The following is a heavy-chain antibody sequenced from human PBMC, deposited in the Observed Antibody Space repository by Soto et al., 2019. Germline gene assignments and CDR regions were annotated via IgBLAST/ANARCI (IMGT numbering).Heavy chain of an antibody. CDR1: GYSISSSNW. D-gene: IGHD2-15*01. CDR2: IYYSGST. V-gene: IGHV4-28*01. J-gene: IGHJ3*02. Sequence: VQLQESGPGLVKPSDTLSLTCAVSGYSISSSNWWGWIRQPPGKGLEWIGYIYYSGSTYYNPSLKSRVTMSVDTSKNQFSLKLSSVTAVDTAVYYCARKGGYCSGGSCYDDAFDIWGQGTMVTVSS. CDR3: ARKGGYCSGGSCYDDAFDI.